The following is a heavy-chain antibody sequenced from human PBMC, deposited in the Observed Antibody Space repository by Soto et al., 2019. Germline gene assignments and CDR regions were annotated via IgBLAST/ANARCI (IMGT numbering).Heavy chain of an antibody. CDR3: ARGDSTDCSNGVCSFFYNHGMDV. J-gene: IGHJ6*02. CDR2: INPKSGGT. V-gene: IGHV1-2*04. D-gene: IGHD2-8*01. Sequence: ASVKVSCKASGYSFTDYHTHWVRQAPGQGLEWLGRINPKSGGTSTAQKFQGWVTMTTDTSISTASMELTRLTSDDTAIYYCARGDSTDCSNGVCSFFYNHGMDVWGQGTTVTVSS. CDR1: GYSFTDYH.